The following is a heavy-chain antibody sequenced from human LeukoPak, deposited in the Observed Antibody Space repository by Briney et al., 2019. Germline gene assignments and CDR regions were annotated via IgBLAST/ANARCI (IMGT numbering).Heavy chain of an antibody. V-gene: IGHV3-23*01. Sequence: GGSLRLSCAASGFTFSSYAMSWVRQAPGKGLEWVSAISGSGGSTYYADSVKGRFTISRDNSKNTLYLQMNSLRAEDTAVYYCARVQSTYYYYYYMDVWGKGTTVTVSS. CDR2: ISGSGGST. CDR3: ARVQSTYYYYYYMDV. J-gene: IGHJ6*03. CDR1: GFTFSSYA.